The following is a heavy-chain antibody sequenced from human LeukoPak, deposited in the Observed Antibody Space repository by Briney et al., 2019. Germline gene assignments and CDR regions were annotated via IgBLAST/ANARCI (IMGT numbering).Heavy chain of an antibody. CDR3: ARENGSLDAFDI. D-gene: IGHD1-26*01. V-gene: IGHV3-21*01. CDR2: ISSSSSYI. Sequence: GGSLRLSCAASGFTFSSYSMNWVRQAPGKGLEWASSISSSSSYIYYADSVKGRFTISRDNAKNSLYLQMNSLRAEDTAVYYCARENGSLDAFDIWGQGTMVTVSS. CDR1: GFTFSSYS. J-gene: IGHJ3*02.